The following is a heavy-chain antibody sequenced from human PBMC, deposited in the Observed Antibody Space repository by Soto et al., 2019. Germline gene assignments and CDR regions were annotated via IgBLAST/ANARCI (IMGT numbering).Heavy chain of an antibody. CDR1: GYIFTDHC. CDR3: ARLGYSYGAFRGLDY. J-gene: IGHJ4*02. D-gene: IGHD5-18*01. V-gene: IGHV5-51*01. CDR2: ICPGYSNI. Sequence: PGESLKISCKGSGYIFTDHCIVWVRQMAGKGLEWVGIICPGYSNIIYSPSVQGQVTISADMSISTAYLQWSSLKASDTAMFFFARLGYSYGAFRGLDYWGQGTLVTVSS.